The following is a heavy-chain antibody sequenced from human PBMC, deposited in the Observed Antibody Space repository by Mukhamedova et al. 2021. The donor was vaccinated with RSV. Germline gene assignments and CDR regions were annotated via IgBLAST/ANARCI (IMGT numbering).Heavy chain of an antibody. D-gene: IGHD2-2*03. Sequence: GYIYYSGSTNYNPSLKSRVNISVDTSKNQFSLKLSSVTAADTAVYYCARTLLDIVVVPADIALDYWGKGTLVTVSS. V-gene: IGHV4-59*01. CDR3: ARTLLDIVVVPADIALDY. CDR2: IYYSGST. J-gene: IGHJ4*02.